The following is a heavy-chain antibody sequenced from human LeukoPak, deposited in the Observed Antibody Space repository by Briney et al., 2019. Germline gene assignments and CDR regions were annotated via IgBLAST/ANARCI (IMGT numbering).Heavy chain of an antibody. CDR1: GYSNSSGYY. CDR2: IYHSGST. Sequence: SETLSLTCTVSGYSNSSGYYWGWIRQPPGKGLEWIGSIYHSGSTYYNPSLKSRVTISVDTSKNQFSLKLSSVTAADTAVYYCASGSYLIFDYWGQGTLVTVSS. J-gene: IGHJ4*02. CDR3: ASGSYLIFDY. D-gene: IGHD1-26*01. V-gene: IGHV4-38-2*02.